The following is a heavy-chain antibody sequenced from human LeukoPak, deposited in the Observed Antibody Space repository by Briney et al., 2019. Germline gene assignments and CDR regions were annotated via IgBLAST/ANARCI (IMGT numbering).Heavy chain of an antibody. V-gene: IGHV1-2*02. Sequence: ASVKVSCKASGYTFTDYYMHWVRQAPGQGLEWMGWINLNSGGTNFAQRFQGRVTMTRDTSISSAYMDLSRLISDDTAVYYCARDAGYCTGGSCWYFDHWGQGTLVTVSS. D-gene: IGHD2-15*01. CDR1: GYTFTDYY. CDR2: INLNSGGT. CDR3: ARDAGYCTGGSCWYFDH. J-gene: IGHJ4*02.